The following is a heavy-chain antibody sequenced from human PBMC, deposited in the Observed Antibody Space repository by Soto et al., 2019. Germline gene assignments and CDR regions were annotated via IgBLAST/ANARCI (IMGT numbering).Heavy chain of an antibody. D-gene: IGHD2-15*01. CDR1: GFTFSSYG. Sequence: QVQLVESGGGVVQPGRSLRLSCAASGFTFSSYGMHWVRQAPGKGLEWVAVIWYDGSNKYYADSVKGRFTISRDNSKNTRYLQMNSLRAEATAVYSCARDGYCSGGSCYSVPVFDYWGQGTLVTVSS. J-gene: IGHJ4*02. CDR2: IWYDGSNK. CDR3: ARDGYCSGGSCYSVPVFDY. V-gene: IGHV3-33*01.